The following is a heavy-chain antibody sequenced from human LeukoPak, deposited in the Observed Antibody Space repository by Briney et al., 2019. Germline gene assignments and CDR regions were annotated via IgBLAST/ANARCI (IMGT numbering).Heavy chain of an antibody. Sequence: ASVKVSCKASGYTFTTYYMHWLRQAPGQGLEWMGIINLSAGATTYAQKFQGRVTMTRDMSTSTVYMELSSLRSADTAIYYCARDNSVGDNAWWFDPWGQGTLVTVSS. CDR1: GYTFTTYY. D-gene: IGHD1-26*01. CDR2: INLSAGAT. V-gene: IGHV1-46*01. J-gene: IGHJ5*02. CDR3: ARDNSVGDNAWWFDP.